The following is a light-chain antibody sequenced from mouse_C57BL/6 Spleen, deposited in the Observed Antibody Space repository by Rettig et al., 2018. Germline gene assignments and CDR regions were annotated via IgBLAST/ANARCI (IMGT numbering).Light chain of an antibody. V-gene: IGKV4-86*01. CDR1: SSVSY. CDR2: EIS. CDR3: QQWNYPLIT. J-gene: IGKJ5*01. Sequence: EIVLTQSPAITAASLGQKVTITCSASSSVSYIHCYQQKSDTSPKPWFYEISKLASGVPARFSGSGSGTSYSLTISSMEAEDAAIYYCQQWNYPLITFGAGTKLELK.